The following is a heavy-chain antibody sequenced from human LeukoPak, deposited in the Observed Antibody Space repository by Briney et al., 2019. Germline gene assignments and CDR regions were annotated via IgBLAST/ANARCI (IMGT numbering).Heavy chain of an antibody. D-gene: IGHD6-19*01. J-gene: IGHJ4*02. V-gene: IGHV1-18*01. Sequence: ASVTVSCKASGYTFTSYGISWVRQAPGQGLEWMGWISVYNNNTNYAQKLQGRVTMTTDTSTSTAYMELRSLRSDDTAVYYCAVAGRPPYFDYWGQGTLVTVSS. CDR2: ISVYNNNT. CDR1: GYTFTSYG. CDR3: AVAGRPPYFDY.